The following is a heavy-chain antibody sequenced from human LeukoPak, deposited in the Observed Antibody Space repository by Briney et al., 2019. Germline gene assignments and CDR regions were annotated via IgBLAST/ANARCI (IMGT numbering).Heavy chain of an antibody. CDR2: IKQEGSEK. D-gene: IGHD1-26*01. CDR1: GFTFSSFW. Sequence: GGSLKLSCAASGFTFSSFWMSWVRQAPGKGLEWVANIKQEGSEKYYVNSVKGRFTISRDDAKSSLYLPMNSLRAEDTAVYYCTRSRSWDFFDFWGQGTLVTVSS. V-gene: IGHV3-7*03. CDR3: TRSRSWDFFDF. J-gene: IGHJ4*02.